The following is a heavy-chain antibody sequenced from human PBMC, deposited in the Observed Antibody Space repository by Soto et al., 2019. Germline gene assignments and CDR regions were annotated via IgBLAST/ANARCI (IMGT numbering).Heavy chain of an antibody. CDR3: ARGSYGTGSDD. V-gene: IGHV4-30-2*01. CDR2: VFHSGST. J-gene: IGHJ4*02. Sequence: QLQLQESGSGLVKPSQTLSLTCTVSGGSISSGGYSWSWIRQPPGKGLEWIGYVFHSGSTYYSPSLKSRVTISVDGSKNQFALKLSSVTAADTAVYYCARGSYGTGSDDWGQGTLVTVSS. CDR1: GGSISSGGYS. D-gene: IGHD3-10*01.